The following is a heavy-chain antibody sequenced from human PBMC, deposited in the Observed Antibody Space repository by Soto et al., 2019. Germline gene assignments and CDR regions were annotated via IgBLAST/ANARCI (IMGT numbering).Heavy chain of an antibody. CDR1: GGSFSGYY. V-gene: IGHV4-34*01. J-gene: IGHJ6*02. D-gene: IGHD3-9*01. Sequence: QVQLQQWGAGLLKPSETLSLTCAVYGGSFSGYYWSWIRQPPGQGLEWIGEINHSGSTNYNPSLKSRVTISVDTSKNQFSLKLSSVTAADTAVYYCARGDILTGYYIDYYYYGMDVWGQGTTVTVSS. CDR3: ARGDILTGYYIDYYYYGMDV. CDR2: INHSGST.